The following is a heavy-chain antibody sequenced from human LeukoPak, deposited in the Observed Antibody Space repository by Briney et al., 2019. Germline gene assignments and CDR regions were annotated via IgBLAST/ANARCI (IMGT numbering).Heavy chain of an antibody. CDR3: ARQGNNWFDP. Sequence: PGGSLRLSCAASGFTLSDYYMSWIRQAPEKGLEWVSYISSSSNYTNYADSVKGRFTISRDNAKNSLYLQMNSLTAEDTAVYYCARQGNNWFDPWGQGTLVTVSS. CDR1: GFTLSDYY. V-gene: IGHV3-11*06. CDR2: ISSSSNYT. J-gene: IGHJ5*02.